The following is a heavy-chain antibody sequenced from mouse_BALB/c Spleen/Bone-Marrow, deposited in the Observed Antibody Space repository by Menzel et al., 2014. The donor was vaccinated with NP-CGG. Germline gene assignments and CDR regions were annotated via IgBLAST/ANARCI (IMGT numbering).Heavy chain of an antibody. V-gene: IGHV1-62-2*01. CDR1: GYTFNVYN. CDR3: ARHDGGDFFVY. Sequence: QVTLKVCGAELVKPGASVKVSCKASGYTFNVYNIHWVKQRSGQGLEWIGWFYPGSGSVKYNEKFKDKATLTADKSSSTVYMELSRLTSEDSAVYFCARHDGGDFFVYWGQGTLVTVSA. J-gene: IGHJ3*01. D-gene: IGHD3-3*01. CDR2: FYPGSGSV.